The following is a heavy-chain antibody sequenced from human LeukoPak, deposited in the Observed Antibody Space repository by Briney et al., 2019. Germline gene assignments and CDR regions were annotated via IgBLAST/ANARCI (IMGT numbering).Heavy chain of an antibody. V-gene: IGHV4-61*05. J-gene: IGHJ6*03. Sequence: SETLSLTCTVSGGSISSSSYYWGWIRQPPGKGLEWIGYIYYSGSTNYNPSLKSRVTISVDTSKNQFSLKLSSVTAADTAVYYCARGYYDFWSGYYGFSGNYYYYMDVWGKGTTVTVSS. CDR2: IYYSGST. CDR1: GGSISSSSYY. CDR3: ARGYYDFWSGYYGFSGNYYYYMDV. D-gene: IGHD3-3*01.